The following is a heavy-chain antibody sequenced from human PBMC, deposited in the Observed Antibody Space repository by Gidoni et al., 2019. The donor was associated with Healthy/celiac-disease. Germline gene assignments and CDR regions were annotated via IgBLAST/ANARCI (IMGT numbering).Heavy chain of an antibody. CDR2: IYSGGST. J-gene: IGHJ6*02. CDR3: ARDHYYGSGLTRGDYYYGMDV. V-gene: IGHV3-53*01. Sequence: EVQLVESGGGLLQPGGSLRLSCAASGFTVSSNYMSWVRQAPGKGLEWVSVIYSGGSTYYADSGKGRFTISRDNSKNTLYLQMNSLRAEDTAVYYCARDHYYGSGLTRGDYYYGMDVWGQGTTVTVSS. CDR1: GFTVSSNY. D-gene: IGHD3-10*01.